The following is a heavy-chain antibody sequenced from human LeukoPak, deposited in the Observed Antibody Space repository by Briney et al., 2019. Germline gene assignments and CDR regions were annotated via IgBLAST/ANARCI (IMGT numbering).Heavy chain of an antibody. CDR1: GFTFSSYA. D-gene: IGHD6-19*01. CDR2: ISYDGSNK. CDR3: ARDPYSSGWYGYFDY. V-gene: IGHV3-30-3*01. Sequence: GGSLRLPCAASGFTFSSYAMHWVRQAPGKGLEWVAVISYDGSNKYYADSVKGRFTISRDNSKNTLYLQMNSLRAEDTAVYYCARDPYSSGWYGYFDYWGQGTLVTVSS. J-gene: IGHJ4*02.